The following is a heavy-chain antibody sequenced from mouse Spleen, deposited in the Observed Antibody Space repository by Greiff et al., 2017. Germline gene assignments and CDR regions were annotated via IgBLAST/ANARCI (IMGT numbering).Heavy chain of an antibody. CDR2: ISGGGSYT. CDR3: ARDHGSSYWYFDV. CDR1: GFTFSSYG. J-gene: IGHJ1*01. Sequence: EVMLVESGGGLVKPGGSLKLSCAASGFTFSSYGMSWVRQTPEKRLEWVATISGGGSYTYYPDSVKGRFTISRDNAKNNLYLQMSSLRSEDTALYYCARDHGSSYWYFDVWGEGTTVTVSS. D-gene: IGHD1-1*01. V-gene: IGHV5-9-2*01.